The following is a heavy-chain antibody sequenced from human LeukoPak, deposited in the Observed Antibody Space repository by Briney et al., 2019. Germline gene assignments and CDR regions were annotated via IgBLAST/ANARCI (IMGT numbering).Heavy chain of an antibody. CDR1: GFTFNSYS. CDR3: ARDDSSGYYYRILGY. D-gene: IGHD3-22*01. CDR2: ISSSSSTI. J-gene: IGHJ4*02. Sequence: GGSLRLSCAASGFTFNSYSMNWVRQAPGKGLEWVSYISSSSSTIYYADSVKGRFTISRDNAKNSLYLQMNSLRAEHTAVYYCARDDSSGYYYRILGYWGQGTLVTVSS. V-gene: IGHV3-48*01.